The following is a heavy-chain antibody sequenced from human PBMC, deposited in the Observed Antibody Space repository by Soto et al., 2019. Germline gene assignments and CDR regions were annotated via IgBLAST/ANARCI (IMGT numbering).Heavy chain of an antibody. Sequence: GXSXKVSCKASGGAXGSYSIRWVRQAPEQGLEWMGGIIPFFGTANYAQKFQGRVTITADESTSTAYMELSSLRSEDTAVYYRVSWQQVAGTHYYYYYAMAVWGQGTTATVS. CDR2: IIPFFGTA. CDR3: VSWQQVAGTHYYYYYAMAV. V-gene: IGHV1-69*13. J-gene: IGHJ6*02. D-gene: IGHD6-13*01. CDR1: GGAXGSYS.